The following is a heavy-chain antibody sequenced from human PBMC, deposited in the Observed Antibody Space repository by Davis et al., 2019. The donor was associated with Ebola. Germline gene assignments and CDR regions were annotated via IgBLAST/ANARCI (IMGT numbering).Heavy chain of an antibody. D-gene: IGHD2-15*01. V-gene: IGHV3-64*02. J-gene: IGHJ4*02. Sequence: GESLKISCAASGFNLSSHGMHWVRQAPGKGLEFVAALHHDGIYSYYSDSVRGRFTISRDNSQKTLYLQMGGLRPEDTAVYYCARGSPVVVVAAMLRGAPDYWGQGTLVTVSS. CDR3: ARGSPVVVVAAMLRGAPDY. CDR1: GFNLSSHG. CDR2: LHHDGIYS.